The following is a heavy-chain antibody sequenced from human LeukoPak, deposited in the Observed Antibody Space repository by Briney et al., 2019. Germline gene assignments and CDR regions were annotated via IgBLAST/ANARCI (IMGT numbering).Heavy chain of an antibody. D-gene: IGHD5/OR15-5a*01. V-gene: IGHV4-31*03. J-gene: IGHJ3*02. CDR3: ARELVSQNAFDI. Sequence: SETLSLTCTVSGGSISSGGYYWRWIRQHPGKGLEWIGYIYYSGSTYYNPSLKSRVTISVDTSKNQFSLKLSSVTAADTAVYYCARELVSQNAFDIWGQGTMVTVSS. CDR2: IYYSGST. CDR1: GGSISSGGYY.